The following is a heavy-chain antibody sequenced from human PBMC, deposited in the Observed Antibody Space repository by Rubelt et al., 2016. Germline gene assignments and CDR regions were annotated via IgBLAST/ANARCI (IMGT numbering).Heavy chain of an antibody. CDR2: ISYDGSNK. J-gene: IGHJ6*02. CDR1: GFTFSSYA. D-gene: IGHD1-26*01. V-gene: IGHV3-30*04. Sequence: QVQLVEPGGGVVQPGRSLRLSCAASGFTFSSYAMHWVRQAPGKGLEWVAVISYDGSNKYYADSVTGRFTISRDNSKNTRYLQMNSLRAEETAVYYVARAPSGPTYYYGMDVWGQGTTVTVSS. CDR3: ARAPSGPTYYYGMDV.